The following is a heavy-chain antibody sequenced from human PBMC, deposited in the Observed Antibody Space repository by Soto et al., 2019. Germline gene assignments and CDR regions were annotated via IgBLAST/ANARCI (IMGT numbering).Heavy chain of an antibody. CDR1: GYSFTSYW. Sequence: GESLKISCKGSGYSFTSYWIGWVRQMPGKGLERMGIIYPGDSDTRYSPSFQGQVTISADRSISTAYLQWSSLKASDTAMYYCARLWVDAAGRDYYYYYMDVWGKGTTVTVSS. J-gene: IGHJ6*03. D-gene: IGHD6-13*01. CDR2: IYPGDSDT. V-gene: IGHV5-51*01. CDR3: ARLWVDAAGRDYYYYYMDV.